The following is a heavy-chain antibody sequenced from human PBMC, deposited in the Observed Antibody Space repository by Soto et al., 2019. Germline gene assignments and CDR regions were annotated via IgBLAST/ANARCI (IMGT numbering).Heavy chain of an antibody. CDR3: AKDLGYSSGYYYHDAFDI. J-gene: IGHJ3*02. V-gene: IGHV3-23*01. CDR1: GFTFSSGA. Sequence: GGSLGLSCSASGFTFSSGAMGWVPQAPGEGLVWVSAISGSGGSTYYADSVKGRFTISRDNSKNTLYLQMNSLRAEDTAVYYCAKDLGYSSGYYYHDAFDIWREGTIDTVSS. D-gene: IGHD3-22*01. CDR2: ISGSGGST.